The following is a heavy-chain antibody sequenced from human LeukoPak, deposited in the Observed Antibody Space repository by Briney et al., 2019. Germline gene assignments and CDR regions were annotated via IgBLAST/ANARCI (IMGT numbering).Heavy chain of an antibody. Sequence: PSETLSLTCAVYGGSFSGYYWSWIRQPPGTGLEWIGSIFYSGRTYYNPSLKSRVTISVDTSKNQISLKLRSVTAADTAMYYCARLGQFCGGDCYPPSFDYWGQGTLVTVSS. CDR3: ARLGQFCGGDCYPPSFDY. D-gene: IGHD2-21*02. J-gene: IGHJ4*02. CDR1: GGSFSGYY. V-gene: IGHV4-34*12. CDR2: IFYSGRT.